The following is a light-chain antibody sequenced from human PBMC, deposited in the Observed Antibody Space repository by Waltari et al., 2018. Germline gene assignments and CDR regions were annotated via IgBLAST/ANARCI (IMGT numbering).Light chain of an antibody. J-gene: IGKJ4*01. CDR2: NAS. V-gene: IGKV1-39*01. CDR1: QSINNY. Sequence: DIQMTQSPFSLSASVGDRVTISCQASQSINNYLNWYQQKPGKAPELLIYNASTLQSGVPSRFSGSGFGADFTLTISSLQPEDFAAYYCQQSYTSPLTFGGGTNVEIK. CDR3: QQSYTSPLT.